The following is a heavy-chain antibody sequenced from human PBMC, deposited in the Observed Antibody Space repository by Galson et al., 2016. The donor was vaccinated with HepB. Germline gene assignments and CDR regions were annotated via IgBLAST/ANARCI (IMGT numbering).Heavy chain of an antibody. Sequence: SETLSLTCTVTFDSIRSFYWAWIRQVPGKGLEWIGYVQYTGNTNYNPSLKSRLTISADTSKNQFSLKLTYVTPADTAVSFCARHRVLRAERYYHYGLDVWGQGIPVTVSS. CDR2: VQYTGNT. D-gene: IGHD1-26*01. CDR3: ARHRVLRAERYYHYGLDV. J-gene: IGHJ6*02. V-gene: IGHV4-59*08. CDR1: FDSIRSFY.